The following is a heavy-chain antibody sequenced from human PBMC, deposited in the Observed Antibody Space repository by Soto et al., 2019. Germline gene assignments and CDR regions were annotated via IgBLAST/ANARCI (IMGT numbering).Heavy chain of an antibody. V-gene: IGHV1-46*01. D-gene: IGHD4-4*01. CDR3: ARDITVTTFGNYYGMDF. Sequence: ASVKVSCKASGYSFTSYYIHWVRQAPGQGLEWMGIISPSDYSTDYAQKFQGRVTLSRDTSTSTVYMELSRLRSDDTAVYYCARDITVTTFGNYYGMDFWGQGTTVTVSS. CDR1: GYSFTSYY. J-gene: IGHJ6*02. CDR2: ISPSDYST.